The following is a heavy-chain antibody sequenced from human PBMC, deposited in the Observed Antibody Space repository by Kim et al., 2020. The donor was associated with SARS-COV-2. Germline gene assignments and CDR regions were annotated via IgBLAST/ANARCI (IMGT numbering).Heavy chain of an antibody. J-gene: IGHJ6*02. V-gene: IGHV5-10-1*01. Sequence: GESLKISCKGSGYSLTSYWISWVRQMTGKGLEWMGRIDPSDSYTNYSPSFQGHVTISADKSISTAYLQWSSLKASDTAMYYCARQPTPLIAAAGSTGMDVWGQGTTGTVSS. D-gene: IGHD6-13*01. CDR1: GYSLTSYW. CDR3: ARQPTPLIAAAGSTGMDV. CDR2: IDPSDSYT.